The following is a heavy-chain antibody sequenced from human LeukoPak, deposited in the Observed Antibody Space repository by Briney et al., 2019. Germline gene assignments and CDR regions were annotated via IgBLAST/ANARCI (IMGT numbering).Heavy chain of an antibody. CDR2: IKQDGSEK. Sequence: PGGSLRLSCAASGFTFSSYWMSWVRPAPGKGLEWVANIKQDGSEKYYVDSVKSRFTISRDNAKNSLYLQMNSLRAEDTAVYYSARDLWFGELSNAFDIWGQGTMVTVSS. CDR1: GFTFSSYW. J-gene: IGHJ3*02. D-gene: IGHD3-10*01. CDR3: ARDLWFGELSNAFDI. V-gene: IGHV3-7*03.